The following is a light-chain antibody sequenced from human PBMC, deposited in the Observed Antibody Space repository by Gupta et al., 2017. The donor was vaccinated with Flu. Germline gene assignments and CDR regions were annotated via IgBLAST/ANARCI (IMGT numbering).Light chain of an antibody. CDR1: SFSTSY. J-gene: IGLJ2*01. V-gene: IGLV3-19*01. CDR2: GKN. Sequence: TVRITGQGDSFSTSYASWYQQKPGQAPLLLIYGKNKRPSGIPDRFSGSSSGNTASLTVTGAQAEDEADYYCNSRDSSANHVEFGGGTKLTVL. CDR3: NSRDSSANHVE.